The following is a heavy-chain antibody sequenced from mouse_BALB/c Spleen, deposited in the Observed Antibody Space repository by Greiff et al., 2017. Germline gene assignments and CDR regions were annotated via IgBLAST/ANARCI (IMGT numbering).Heavy chain of an antibody. CDR1: GYTFSSYW. CDR3: ARGYYYGSSPFAY. Sequence: QVQLQQSGAELMKPGASVKISCKATGYTFSSYWIEWVKQRPGHGLEWIGEILPGSGSTNYNEKFKGKATFTADTSSNTAYMQLSSLTSEDSAVYDCARGYYYGSSPFAYWGQGTLVTVSA. D-gene: IGHD1-1*01. J-gene: IGHJ3*01. V-gene: IGHV1-9*01. CDR2: ILPGSGST.